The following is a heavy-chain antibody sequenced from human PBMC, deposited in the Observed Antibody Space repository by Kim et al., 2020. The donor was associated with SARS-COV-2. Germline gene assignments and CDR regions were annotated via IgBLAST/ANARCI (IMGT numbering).Heavy chain of an antibody. CDR1: GFTFSSYG. CDR2: ISYDGGMK. Sequence: GGSLRLSCAASGFTFSSYGMHWVRQAPGKGLEWVAVISYDGGMKYCADSVKGRFTISRDNSKNTLYLQMNSLRAEDTAVYYCAKSTMIVVVTVPPPDYWGQGTLVTVSS. J-gene: IGHJ4*02. D-gene: IGHD3-22*01. V-gene: IGHV3-30*18. CDR3: AKSTMIVVVTVPPPDY.